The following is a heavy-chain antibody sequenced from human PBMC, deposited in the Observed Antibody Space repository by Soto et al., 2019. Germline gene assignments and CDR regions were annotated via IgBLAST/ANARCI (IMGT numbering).Heavy chain of an antibody. D-gene: IGHD2-2*01. CDR1: GYTFTSYG. J-gene: IGHJ6*03. CDR3: ARAEIVVVPAAVGAYYYYYYMDV. Sequence: QVQLVQSGAEVKKPGASVKVSCTASGYTFTSYGISWVRQAPGQGLEWMGWISAYNGNTNYAQKLQGRVTMTTDTSTSTAYMELRSLRSDDTAVYYCARAEIVVVPAAVGAYYYYYYMDVWGKGTTVTVSS. V-gene: IGHV1-18*01. CDR2: ISAYNGNT.